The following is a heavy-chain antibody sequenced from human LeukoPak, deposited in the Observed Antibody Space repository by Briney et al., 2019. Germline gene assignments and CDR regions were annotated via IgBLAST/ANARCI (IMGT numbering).Heavy chain of an antibody. V-gene: IGHV3-7*01. CDR2: IDKDGSGT. CDR1: GFNFNYYF. D-gene: IGHD6-13*01. CDR3: ATEYWYRHDY. Sequence: GGSLRLSCATPGFNFNYYFMAWVRQAPGKGLEWLATIDKDGSGTEYIDSVRGRFTISRDNTKKSIHLQMSSLSADDTAVYFCATEYWYRHDYWGQGTLVTVSS. J-gene: IGHJ4*02.